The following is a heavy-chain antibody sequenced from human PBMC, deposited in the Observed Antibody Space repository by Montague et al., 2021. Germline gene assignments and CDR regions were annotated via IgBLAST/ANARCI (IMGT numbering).Heavy chain of an antibody. V-gene: IGHV3-9*01. J-gene: IGHJ4*02. CDR1: GFRLDDYT. CDR2: ISWNSNTI. Sequence: SLRLSCAASGFRLDDYTMHWVRQAPGKGLEWVSGISWNSNTIDYVDSVKGRSTISRDHAKNSLYLEMNSLRAEDTALYFCAKAKGIALVRGVEYWGQGTQVTVSS. D-gene: IGHD3-10*01. CDR3: AKAKGIALVRGVEY.